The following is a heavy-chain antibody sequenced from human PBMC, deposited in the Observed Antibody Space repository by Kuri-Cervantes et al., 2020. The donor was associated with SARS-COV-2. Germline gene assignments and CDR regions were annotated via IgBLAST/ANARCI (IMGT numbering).Heavy chain of an antibody. CDR2: ISSSGSTI. D-gene: IGHD4-17*01. Sequence: GESLKISCAASGFTFSSYEMNWVRQAPGKGLEWVSYISSSGSTIYHADSAKGRFTISRDNAKNSLYLQMSSLRAEDTALYYCARGDRYGDYQTFDYWGQGTLVTVSS. CDR3: ARGDRYGDYQTFDY. CDR1: GFTFSSYE. J-gene: IGHJ4*02. V-gene: IGHV3-48*03.